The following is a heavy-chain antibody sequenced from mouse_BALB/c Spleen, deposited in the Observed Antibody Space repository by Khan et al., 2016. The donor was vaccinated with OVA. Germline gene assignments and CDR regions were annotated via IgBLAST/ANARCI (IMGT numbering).Heavy chain of an antibody. D-gene: IGHD1-1*01. V-gene: IGHV9-3*02. CDR2: INTNTGEP. CDR1: GYTFTNYG. J-gene: IGHJ3*01. Sequence: QIQLVQSGPELKKPGETVKISCKASGYTFTNYGMNWVKQAPGKGLKWMGWINTNTGEPTYAEEFKGRFAFSLETSASTAYLQLNNLKNEDTATYFCSRGNYYGSNSWFAYWGQGTLVTGFA. CDR3: SRGNYYGSNSWFAY.